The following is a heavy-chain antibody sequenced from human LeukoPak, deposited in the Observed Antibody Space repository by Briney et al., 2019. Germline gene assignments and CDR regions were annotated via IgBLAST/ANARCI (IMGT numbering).Heavy chain of an antibody. CDR1: GFTFSSYA. Sequence: GGSLRLSCAASGFTFSSYAMSWVRQAPGKGLEWVSAISGSGGSTYYADSVKGRFTIFRDNSKNTLYLQMNSLRAEDTAVYYCAKRGEPYDAFDIWGQGTMVTVSS. D-gene: IGHD3-16*01. CDR3: AKRGEPYDAFDI. V-gene: IGHV3-23*01. J-gene: IGHJ3*02. CDR2: ISGSGGST.